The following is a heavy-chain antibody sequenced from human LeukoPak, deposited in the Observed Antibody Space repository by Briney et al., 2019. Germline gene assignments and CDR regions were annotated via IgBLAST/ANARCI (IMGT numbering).Heavy chain of an antibody. CDR2: ISAYNGNT. D-gene: IGHD6-13*01. CDR3: ARVLGIAAAGHNWFDP. Sequence: ASVKVSCKASGYTFTSNYIHWVRQAPGQGLEWMGWISAYNGNTNYAQKLQGRVTMTTDTSTSTAYMELRSLRSDDTAVYYCARVLGIAAAGHNWFDPWGQGTLVTVSS. CDR1: GYTFTSNY. J-gene: IGHJ5*02. V-gene: IGHV1-18*04.